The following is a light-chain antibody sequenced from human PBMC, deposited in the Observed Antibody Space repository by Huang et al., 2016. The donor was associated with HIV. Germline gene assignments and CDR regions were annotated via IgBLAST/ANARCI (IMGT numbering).Light chain of an antibody. CDR1: QEINDY. J-gene: IGKJ5*01. CDR3: QQYKNVPIT. V-gene: IGKV1-33*01. CDR2: TAS. Sequence: DIQMTQSPSSLSAPVGDRVTITCQASQEINDYLNWYQQKPGRAPKLLIHTASNLETGVPSRFRGSGSGKHFTFTISSLQPEDIGSYYCQQYKNVPITFGQGTRLDIK.